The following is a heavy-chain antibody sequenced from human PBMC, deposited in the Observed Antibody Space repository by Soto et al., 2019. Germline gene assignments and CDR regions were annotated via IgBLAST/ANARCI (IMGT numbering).Heavy chain of an antibody. CDR3: AKDGRWLRLGYFDY. V-gene: IGHV3-30*18. Sequence: PGGSLRLSCAASGFTFSSYGMHWVRQAPGKGLEWVAVISYDGSNKYYADSVKGRFTISGDNSKNTLYLQMNSLRAEDTAVYYCAKDGRWLRLGYFDYWGQGTLVTVSS. D-gene: IGHD5-12*01. J-gene: IGHJ4*02. CDR1: GFTFSSYG. CDR2: ISYDGSNK.